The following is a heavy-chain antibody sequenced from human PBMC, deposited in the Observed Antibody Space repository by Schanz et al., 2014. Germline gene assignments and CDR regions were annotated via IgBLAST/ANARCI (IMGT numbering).Heavy chain of an antibody. CDR1: GFTFSSYA. D-gene: IGHD3-10*01. CDR3: RLWFGELYYGMDV. V-gene: IGHV3-23*04. J-gene: IGHJ6*02. Sequence: EVQLVESGGGLVQPGGSLRFSCAASGFTFSSYAMSWVRQAPGKGLEWVSAISGSGGSTYYADSVKGRFTISRDNSKSTLYLQMNSRRAEDTAVYYCRLWFGELYYGMDVWGQGTTVTVSS. CDR2: ISGSGGST.